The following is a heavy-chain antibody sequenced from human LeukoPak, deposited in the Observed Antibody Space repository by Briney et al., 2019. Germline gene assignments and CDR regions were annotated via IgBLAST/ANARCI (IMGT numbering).Heavy chain of an antibody. Sequence: GASVKVSCKASGYTFTSYGISWVRQAPGQGLEWMGWINAGNGNTKYSQKFQGRVAITRDTSANTAYMELSSLRSEDTAVYYCARTHFVPYYYESSGYYPRAEYFQHWGQGTLVTVSS. CDR1: GYTFTSYG. D-gene: IGHD3-22*01. V-gene: IGHV1-3*01. CDR2: INAGNGNT. J-gene: IGHJ1*01. CDR3: ARTHFVPYYYESSGYYPRAEYFQH.